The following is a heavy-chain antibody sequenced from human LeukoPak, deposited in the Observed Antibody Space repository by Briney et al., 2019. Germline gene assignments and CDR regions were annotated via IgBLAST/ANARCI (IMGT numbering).Heavy chain of an antibody. V-gene: IGHV3-23*01. J-gene: IGHJ4*02. CDR2: ISGSGGST. CDR3: AKDWATGIAVAGFDY. Sequence: GGSLRPSCAASGFTFSSYAMSWVRQAPGKGLEWVSAISGSGGSTYYADSVKGRSTISRDNSKNTLYLQMNSLRAEDTAVYYCAKDWATGIAVAGFDYWGQGTLVTVSS. D-gene: IGHD6-19*01. CDR1: GFTFSSYA.